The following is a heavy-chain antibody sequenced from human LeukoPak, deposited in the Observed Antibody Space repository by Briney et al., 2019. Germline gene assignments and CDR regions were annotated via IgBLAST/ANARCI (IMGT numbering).Heavy chain of an antibody. CDR3: ATLGYCSSTSCYDFDY. V-gene: IGHV5-51*01. CDR1: GYSFTSYW. D-gene: IGHD2-2*01. Sequence: GESLKISCKGSGYSFTSYWIGRVRQMPGKGLEWMGIIYPGDSDTRYSPSFQGQVTISADKSISTAYLQWSSLKASDTAMYYCATLGYCSSTSCYDFDYWGQGTLVTVSS. J-gene: IGHJ4*02. CDR2: IYPGDSDT.